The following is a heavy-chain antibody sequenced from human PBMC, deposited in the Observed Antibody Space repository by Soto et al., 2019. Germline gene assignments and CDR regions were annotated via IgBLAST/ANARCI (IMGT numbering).Heavy chain of an antibody. D-gene: IGHD2-15*01. Sequence: GGSLRLSCAAAGFPFSNAWMSWVRTTPGKGLEWVGRIKSKTDGGTTDYAAPVKGRFTISRDDSKNTLYLQMNSLKTEDTAVYYCTTDPLLGYYYYYMDVWGKGTTVTVSS. CDR3: TTDPLLGYYYYYMDV. CDR2: IKSKTDGGTT. V-gene: IGHV3-15*01. J-gene: IGHJ6*03. CDR1: GFPFSNAW.